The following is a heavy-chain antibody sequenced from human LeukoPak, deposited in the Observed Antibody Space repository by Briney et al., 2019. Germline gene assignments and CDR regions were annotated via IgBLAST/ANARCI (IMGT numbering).Heavy chain of an antibody. CDR1: GFTFSSYA. V-gene: IGHV3-30-3*01. Sequence: PGGSLRLSCAASGFTFSSYAMHWVRQAPGKGLEWVAVISYDGGNKYYADSVKGRFTISRDNSKNTLYLQMNSLRAEDTAVYYCAREGRIVGAPRTFDIWGQGTMVPVSS. D-gene: IGHD1-26*01. CDR3: AREGRIVGAPRTFDI. CDR2: ISYDGGNK. J-gene: IGHJ3*02.